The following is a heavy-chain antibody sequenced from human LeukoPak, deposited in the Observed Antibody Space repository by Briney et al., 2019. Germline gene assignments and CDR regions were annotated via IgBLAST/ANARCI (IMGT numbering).Heavy chain of an antibody. CDR3: AKDLYSGYAIRDFDY. J-gene: IGHJ4*02. CDR2: ISGSGGST. CDR1: GFTFSGYA. D-gene: IGHD5-12*01. V-gene: IGHV3-23*01. Sequence: GGSLRLSCAASGFTFSGYAMSWVRQAPGKGLEWVSAISGSGGSTYYADSVKGRFTISRDNSKNTLYLQMNSLRAEDTAVYYCAKDLYSGYAIRDFDYWGQGTLVTVSS.